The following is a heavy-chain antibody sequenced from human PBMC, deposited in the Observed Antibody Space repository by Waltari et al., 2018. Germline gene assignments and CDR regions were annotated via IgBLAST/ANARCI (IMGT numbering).Heavy chain of an antibody. CDR3: ARDRSVAGRPDYAFDI. J-gene: IGHJ3*02. CDR2: INPNSGGT. V-gene: IGHV1-2*04. CDR1: GYTFTGYY. D-gene: IGHD6-19*01. Sequence: QVQLVQSGAEVKKPGASVKVSCKASGYTFTGYYMHWVRQAPGQGLEWMGWINPNSGGTNYAQKFQGWVTMTRDTSISTAYMELSRLRSDDTAVYYCARDRSVAGRPDYAFDIWGQGTMVTVSS.